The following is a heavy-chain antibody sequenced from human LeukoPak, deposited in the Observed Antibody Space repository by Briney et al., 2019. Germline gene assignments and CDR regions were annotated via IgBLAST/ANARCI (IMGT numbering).Heavy chain of an antibody. CDR3: ARTAYYGDLLFDY. D-gene: IGHD4-17*01. V-gene: IGHV3-21*06. CDR2: ISSSSSYI. CDR1: GFTFNSFT. Sequence: GSLRLSCAASGFTFNSFTMNWVRQAPGKGLEWVSSISSSSSYIYYAGSLKGRFTISRDNAKNSLYLQMNSLRAEDTAVYYCARTAYYGDLLFDYWGQGTLVTVSS. J-gene: IGHJ4*02.